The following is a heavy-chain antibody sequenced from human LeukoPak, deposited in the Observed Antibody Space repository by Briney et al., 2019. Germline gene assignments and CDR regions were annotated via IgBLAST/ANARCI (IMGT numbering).Heavy chain of an antibody. J-gene: IGHJ4*02. D-gene: IGHD2-8*02. V-gene: IGHV3-48*04. CDR1: GFTFSSYS. CDR3: ARDRRYFDTGGLGGPDY. CDR2: ISSSSSTI. Sequence: GGSLRLSCAASGFTFSSYSMNWVRQAPGKGLEWVSYISSSSSTIYYADSVKGRFTISRDNAKNSLYLQMNSLRAEDTAVYYCARDRRYFDTGGLGGPDYWGQGTLITVSS.